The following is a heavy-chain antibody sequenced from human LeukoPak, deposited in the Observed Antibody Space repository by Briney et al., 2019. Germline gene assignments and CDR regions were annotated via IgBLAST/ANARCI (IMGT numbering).Heavy chain of an antibody. D-gene: IGHD1-26*01. CDR3: AKYTSSTHSGSYFDS. J-gene: IGHJ4*02. CDR2: ISGDGGHT. Sequence: GGSLRLSCAASGFTFSSYAMAWVRQAPGKGLEWVSPISGDGGHTYYADSVKGRLTISRDNSKNTLSLQMNSLRADDTAVYYCAKYTSSTHSGSYFDSWGERTLVTVSS. CDR1: GFTFSSYA. V-gene: IGHV3-23*01.